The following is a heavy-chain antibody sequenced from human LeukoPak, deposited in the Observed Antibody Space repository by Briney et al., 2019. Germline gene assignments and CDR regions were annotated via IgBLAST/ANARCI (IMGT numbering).Heavy chain of an antibody. D-gene: IGHD1-26*01. V-gene: IGHV5-51*01. CDR3: ARRSGNFQADYNFDY. CDR1: GYIFTNYW. J-gene: IGHJ4*02. Sequence: GESLKISCKDSGYIFTNYWIAWVRQMPGKGLEWMGIIYPGDSDTRYSPSFQGQVTISADKSISTAYLQWSSLKASDTAMYYCARRSGNFQADYNFDYWGQGTLVTVSS. CDR2: IYPGDSDT.